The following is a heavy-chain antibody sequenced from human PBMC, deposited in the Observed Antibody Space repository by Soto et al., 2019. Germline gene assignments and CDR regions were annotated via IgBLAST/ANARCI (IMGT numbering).Heavy chain of an antibody. V-gene: IGHV2-26*01. Sequence: QVTLKESGPVLVKPTETLTLTCTVSGFSLSNARMGVSWIRQPPGKALEWLAHIFSNDEKSYSTSLKSRLTISKDTSKSQVVLTMTNMDPVDTATYYCARIRRVYSYTSYYYYYYMDVWGKGTTVTVSS. CDR1: GFSLSNARMG. D-gene: IGHD5-18*01. J-gene: IGHJ6*03. CDR3: ARIRRVYSYTSYYYYYYMDV. CDR2: IFSNDEK.